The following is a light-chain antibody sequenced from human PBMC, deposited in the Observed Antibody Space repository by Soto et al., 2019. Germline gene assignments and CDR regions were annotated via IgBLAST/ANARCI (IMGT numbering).Light chain of an antibody. CDR2: SSS. J-gene: IGKJ1*01. V-gene: IGKV1-39*01. Sequence: DIQMTQSPSSLSAFVGVRVTITCRARESISSYLNWYQQKPGQAPKLLIYSSSTSQTGVPSRFSGSGSGTVFTLTITNLHPEDFATYSCQQTLSSPWTFGQGTQVAIK. CDR1: ESISSY. CDR3: QQTLSSPWT.